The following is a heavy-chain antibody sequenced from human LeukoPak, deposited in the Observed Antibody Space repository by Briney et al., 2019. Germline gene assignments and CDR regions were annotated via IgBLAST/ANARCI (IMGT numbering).Heavy chain of an antibody. CDR1: GFTFSSYS. CDR2: ISSSSYI. V-gene: IGHV3-21*01. J-gene: IGHJ4*02. CDR3: ARDELDIVVVPAAMGSDY. D-gene: IGHD2-2*01. Sequence: GGSLRLSCAASGFTFSSYSMNWVRQAPGKGLEWVSSISSSSYIYYADSVKGRFTISRDNAKNSLYLQMNSLRAEDTAVYYCARDELDIVVVPAAMGSDYWGQGTLVTVSS.